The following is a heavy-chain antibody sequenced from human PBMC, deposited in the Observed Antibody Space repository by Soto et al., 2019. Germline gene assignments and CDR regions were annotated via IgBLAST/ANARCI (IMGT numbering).Heavy chain of an antibody. CDR2: ISAHNGNT. V-gene: IGHV1-18*01. Sequence: QVHLVQSGAEVKKPGASVKVSCKASGYTFTSYGITWVRQAPGQGLEWMGWISAHNGNTDYAQKLQSRVIVTRDTSTSTAYMELRSLRSDDTPVYYCARGRYGDYWGQGALVTVSS. CDR3: ARGRYGDY. J-gene: IGHJ4*02. D-gene: IGHD1-1*01. CDR1: GYTFTSYG.